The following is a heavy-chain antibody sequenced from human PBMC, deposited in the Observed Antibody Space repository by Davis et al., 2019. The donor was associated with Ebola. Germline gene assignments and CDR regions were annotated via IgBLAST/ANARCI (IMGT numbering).Heavy chain of an antibody. Sequence: GESLKISCAASGFTFSSYAMSWVRQAPGKGLEWVSAISGSGGSTYYADSVKGRFTISRENSKNTLYLQMNSLRAEDTAVYYCAKDRTSSSWYESGYWGQGTLVTVSS. CDR3: AKDRTSSSWYESGY. CDR2: ISGSGGST. V-gene: IGHV3-23*01. J-gene: IGHJ4*02. CDR1: GFTFSSYA. D-gene: IGHD6-13*01.